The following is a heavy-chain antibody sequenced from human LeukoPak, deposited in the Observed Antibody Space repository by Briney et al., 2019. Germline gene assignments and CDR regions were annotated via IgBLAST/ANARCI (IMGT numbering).Heavy chain of an antibody. V-gene: IGHV1-18*01. Sequence: GESLKISCKGSGYTFTSYGISWVRQAPGQGLEWMGWISAYNGNTNYAQKLQGRVTMTTDTSTSTAYMELRSLRSDDTAVYYCARDLSKYYYGSGSYHYYWGQGTLVTVSS. CDR3: ARDLSKYYYGSGSYHYY. CDR1: GYTFTSYG. J-gene: IGHJ4*02. D-gene: IGHD3-10*01. CDR2: ISAYNGNT.